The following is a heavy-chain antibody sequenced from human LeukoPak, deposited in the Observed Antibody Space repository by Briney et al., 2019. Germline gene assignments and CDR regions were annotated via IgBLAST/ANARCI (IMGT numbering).Heavy chain of an antibody. D-gene: IGHD3-22*01. V-gene: IGHV3-23*01. J-gene: IGHJ4*02. CDR3: ARMYYYDSSGYYLEY. Sequence: GGSLRRSCAASGFTFSSYAMSWVRQAPGKGLEWVSAISGSGGSTYYADSVKGRFTISRDNSKNTLYLQMNSLRAEDTAVYYCARMYYYDSSGYYLEYWGQGTLVTVSS. CDR2: ISGSGGST. CDR1: GFTFSSYA.